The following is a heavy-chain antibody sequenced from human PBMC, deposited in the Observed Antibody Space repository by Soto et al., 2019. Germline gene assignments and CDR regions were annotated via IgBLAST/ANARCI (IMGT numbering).Heavy chain of an antibody. CDR1: GGSISSSSYY. V-gene: IGHV4-39*01. D-gene: IGHD5-12*01. CDR2: IYYSGST. CDR3: ARQNRDGYNLGWFDP. Sequence: PSETLYLTCTVSGGSISSSSYYWGWIRQPPGKGLEWIGSIYYSGSTYYNPSLKSRVTISVDTSKNQFSLKLSSVTAADTAVYYCARQNRDGYNLGWFDPWGQGTLVTVSS. J-gene: IGHJ5*02.